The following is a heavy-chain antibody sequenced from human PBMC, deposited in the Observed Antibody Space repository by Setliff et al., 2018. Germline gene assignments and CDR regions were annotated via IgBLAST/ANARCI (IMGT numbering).Heavy chain of an antibody. CDR3: RLWLHETMRDY. CDR1: GFVVSNNE. V-gene: IGHV3-53*01. Sequence: PGGSLRLSCAASGFVVSNNELSWVRQAPEKGLEWVSVTYVGGATNYADSVKGRFTISRDNSKNTLYLQMSSLRADDTAVYFCRLWLHETMRDYWGQGTLVTAPQ. D-gene: IGHD3-10*01. CDR2: TYVGGAT. J-gene: IGHJ4*02.